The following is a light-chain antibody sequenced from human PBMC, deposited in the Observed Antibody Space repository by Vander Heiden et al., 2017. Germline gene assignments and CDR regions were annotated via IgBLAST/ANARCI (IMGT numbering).Light chain of an antibody. V-gene: IGKV2-28*01. Sequence: EIVMTQSPLSLPVTPGEPASIPCRSSQSLLHSNGYNYLDWYLQKPGQSPQLLIYLGSNRASGVPDRFSGSGSGTDFTLKISRVEAEDVGVYYCRQALQTPYTFGQGTKVEIK. CDR1: QSLLHSNGYNY. CDR3: RQALQTPYT. J-gene: IGKJ2*01. CDR2: LGS.